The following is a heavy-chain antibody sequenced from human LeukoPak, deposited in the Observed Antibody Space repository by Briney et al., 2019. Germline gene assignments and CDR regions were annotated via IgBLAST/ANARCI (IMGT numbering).Heavy chain of an antibody. V-gene: IGHV4-39*01. CDR1: GGSISSGDYY. CDR2: INHSGSA. Sequence: SETLSLTCTVSGGSISSGDYYWSWIRQPPGKGLEWIGEINHSGSANYNSSLKSRVTISVDTSKNQFSLSLNSVTAADTAVYYCARHGPVQAAPAGPSHACEIWGQGTRVIVSS. J-gene: IGHJ3*02. D-gene: IGHD6-13*01. CDR3: ARHGPVQAAPAGPSHACEI.